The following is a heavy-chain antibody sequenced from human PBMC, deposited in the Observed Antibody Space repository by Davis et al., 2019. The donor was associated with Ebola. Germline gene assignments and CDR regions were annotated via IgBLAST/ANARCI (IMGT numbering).Heavy chain of an antibody. CDR1: GYTLTELS. J-gene: IGHJ4*02. V-gene: IGHV1-24*01. Sequence: AASVKVSCKVSGYTLTELSIHWVRQAPGKGLEWMGGFDPEDDETVYAQKFQGRVTMTEDTSTDTAYMELSSLRPEDTAVYYCAAIRGFSYSYLDYWGQGTLVTVSS. D-gene: IGHD5-18*01. CDR2: FDPEDDET. CDR3: AAIRGFSYSYLDY.